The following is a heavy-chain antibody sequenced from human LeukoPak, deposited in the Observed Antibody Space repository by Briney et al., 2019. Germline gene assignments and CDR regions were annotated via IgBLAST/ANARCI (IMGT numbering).Heavy chain of an antibody. D-gene: IGHD4-23*01. J-gene: IGHJ4*02. Sequence: GGSLRLSCAASGFTFTTYWMSWVRQAPGKGLEWVANIKQDGSEKYYVDSVKGRFTISRENAKNSLYLQMNRLRAGDTAVYYCARVKDGGLGFDYWGQGTLVTVS. CDR3: ARVKDGGLGFDY. CDR2: IKQDGSEK. CDR1: GFTFTTYW. V-gene: IGHV3-7*01.